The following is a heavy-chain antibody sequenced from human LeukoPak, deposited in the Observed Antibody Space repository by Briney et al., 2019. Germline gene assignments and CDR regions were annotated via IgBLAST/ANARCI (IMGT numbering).Heavy chain of an antibody. Sequence: ASVKVSCKASGYTFTGYYMHWVRQAPGQGLEWMGWINPNSDGTNYAQKFQGRVTMTWDTSISTAYMELSRLKSDDTALYYCAREYCSAGSCYSRAFDPWGQGTLVTVSS. CDR2: INPNSDGT. D-gene: IGHD2-15*01. CDR3: AREYCSAGSCYSRAFDP. J-gene: IGHJ5*02. V-gene: IGHV1-2*02. CDR1: GYTFTGYY.